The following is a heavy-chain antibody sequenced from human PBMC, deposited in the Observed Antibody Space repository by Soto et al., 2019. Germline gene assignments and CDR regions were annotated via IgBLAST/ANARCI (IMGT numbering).Heavy chain of an antibody. CDR2: IYYSGST. V-gene: IGHV4-39*01. CDR1: GGSISSSSYY. D-gene: IGHD5-18*01. J-gene: IGHJ4*02. Sequence: QLQLQESGPGLVKPSKTLSLTCTVSGGSISSSSYYWGWIRQPPGKGLEWIGSIYYSGSTYYNPSLKSRVTISVDTSKNQFSLKLSSVPAADTAVYYCARQPAMANFDYWGQGTLVTVSS. CDR3: ARQPAMANFDY.